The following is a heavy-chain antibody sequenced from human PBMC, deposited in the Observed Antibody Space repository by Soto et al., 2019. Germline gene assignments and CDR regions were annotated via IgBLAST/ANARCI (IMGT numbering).Heavy chain of an antibody. Sequence: SETLSLTCTVSGGSVSSGNYYWSWIRQPPGKRLEWIGYVYYSGSTNYNPSLKGRVTISVDTSKNQFSPKLNSVTAADTAVYYCARNTIFEVLIDYWVQGTLAIVSS. CDR3: ARNTIFEVLIDY. D-gene: IGHD3-3*01. J-gene: IGHJ4*01. V-gene: IGHV4-61*01. CDR2: VYYSGST. CDR1: GGSVSSGNYY.